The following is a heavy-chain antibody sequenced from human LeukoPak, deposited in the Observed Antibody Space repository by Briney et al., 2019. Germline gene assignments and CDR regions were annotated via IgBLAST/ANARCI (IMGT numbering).Heavy chain of an antibody. CDR3: AKLYCSSSSCSRGGYFDY. Sequence: GGSLRLSCAASGFTFSSYAMSWVRQAPGKGLEWVSIISGIGGITYYPDSVKGRFTISRDNSKNTLHLQMNSLRAEDTAVYYCAKLYCSSSSCSRGGYFDYWGRGTLVTVSS. V-gene: IGHV3-23*01. CDR1: GFTFSSYA. CDR2: ISGIGGIT. D-gene: IGHD2-2*01. J-gene: IGHJ4*02.